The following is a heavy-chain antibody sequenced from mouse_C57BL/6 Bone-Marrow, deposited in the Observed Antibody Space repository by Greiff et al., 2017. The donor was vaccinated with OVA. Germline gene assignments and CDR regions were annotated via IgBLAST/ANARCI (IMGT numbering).Heavy chain of an antibody. V-gene: IGHV1-15*01. CDR3: TKMGSTVVATSDY. CDR1: GYTFTDYE. CDR2: IDPETGGT. D-gene: IGHD1-1*01. Sequence: QVQLQQSGAELVRPGASVTLSCKASGYTFTDYEMHWVKQTPVHGLEWIGAIDPETGGTAYNQKFKGKAILTADKSSSTAYMELRSLTSEDSAVYYCTKMGSTVVATSDYWGQGTTLTVSS. J-gene: IGHJ2*01.